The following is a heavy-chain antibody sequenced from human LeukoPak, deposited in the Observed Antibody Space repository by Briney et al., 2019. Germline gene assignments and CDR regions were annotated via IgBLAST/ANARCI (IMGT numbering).Heavy chain of an antibody. CDR2: IWHDGSNK. V-gene: IGHV3-33*01. Sequence: GGSLRLLCAASGFTFNSHGMHWVGQAARKGLEWVAVIWHDGSNKYYADSVKGRFTISRDNSKISLYLQMTRLTAEDTAVYYGLRFWAEYVDWGQGTHVTVSS. CDR3: LRFWAEYVD. J-gene: IGHJ4*02. CDR1: GFTFNSHG. D-gene: IGHD3-10*02.